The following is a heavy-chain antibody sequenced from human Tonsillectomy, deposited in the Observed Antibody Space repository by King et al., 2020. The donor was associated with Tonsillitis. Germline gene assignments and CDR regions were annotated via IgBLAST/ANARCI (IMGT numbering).Heavy chain of an antibody. CDR2: INPNSGGT. J-gene: IGHJ4*02. CDR3: ARNSDNWNAYFDY. D-gene: IGHD1-20*01. CDR1: GYTFTGYY. Sequence: QLVQSGAEVKKPGASVKVSCKASGYTFTGYYMHWVRQAPGQGLEWMGWINPNSGGTTYAQKFQGRVTMTRDTSIGTAYMELSRRRSADTAVYDCARNSDNWNAYFDYWGQGTLVTVSS. V-gene: IGHV1-2*02.